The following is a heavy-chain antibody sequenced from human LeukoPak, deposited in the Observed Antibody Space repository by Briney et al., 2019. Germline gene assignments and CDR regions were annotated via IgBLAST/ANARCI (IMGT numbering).Heavy chain of an antibody. D-gene: IGHD6-13*01. CDR2: IYYSGST. CDR1: GGSISSSNW. J-gene: IGHJ6*02. V-gene: IGHV4-4*02. Sequence: SGTLSLTCAVSGGSISSSNWWSWVRQPPGKGLEWIGYIYYSGSTNYNPSLKSRVTISVDTSKNQFSLKLSSVTAADTAVYYCARDLMTHSSSWSPRYYYYGMDVWGQGTTVTVSS. CDR3: ARDLMTHSSSWSPRYYYYGMDV.